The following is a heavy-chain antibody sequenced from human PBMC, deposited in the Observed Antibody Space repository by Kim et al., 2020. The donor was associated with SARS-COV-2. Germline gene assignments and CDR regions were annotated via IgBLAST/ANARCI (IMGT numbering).Heavy chain of an antibody. CDR2: INHSGST. V-gene: IGHV4-34*01. CDR1: GGSFSGYY. CDR3: ARLFRDGDYDFWSGYYYYYGMDV. J-gene: IGHJ6*02. Sequence: SETLSLTCAVYGGSFSGYYWSWIRQPPGKGLEWIGEINHSGSTNYNPSLKSRVTISVDTSKNQFSLKLSSVTAADTAVYYCARLFRDGDYDFWSGYYYYYGMDVWGQGTTVTVSS. D-gene: IGHD3-3*01.